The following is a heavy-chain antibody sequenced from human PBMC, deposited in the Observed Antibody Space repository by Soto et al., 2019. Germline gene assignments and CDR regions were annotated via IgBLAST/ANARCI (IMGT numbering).Heavy chain of an antibody. V-gene: IGHV1-24*01. J-gene: IGHJ4*02. CDR2: FDPEDGET. CDR1: GYTLTELS. CDR3: AIVPLSRIAVAGTEGWDY. Sequence: ASVKVSCKVSGYTLTELSMHWVRQAPGKGLEWMGGFDPEDGETIYAQKFQGRVTMTEDTSTDTAYMELSSLRSEDTAVYYCAIVPLSRIAVAGTEGWDYWGQGTLVTVSS. D-gene: IGHD6-19*01.